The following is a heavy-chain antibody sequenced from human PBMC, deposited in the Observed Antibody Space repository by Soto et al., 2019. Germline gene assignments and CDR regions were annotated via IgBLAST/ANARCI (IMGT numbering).Heavy chain of an antibody. CDR2: MNPNSGNT. CDR1: GYTFTIYD. D-gene: IGHD3-22*01. J-gene: IGHJ3*02. Sequence: ASVKVSCKASGYTFTIYDINWVRQATGQGLEWMGWMNPNSGNTGYAQKFQGRVTMTRNTSISTAYMELSSPRSEDTAVYYCARGRFGSSGYYYGGSRDAFDIWGQGTMVTVSS. V-gene: IGHV1-8*01. CDR3: ARGRFGSSGYYYGGSRDAFDI.